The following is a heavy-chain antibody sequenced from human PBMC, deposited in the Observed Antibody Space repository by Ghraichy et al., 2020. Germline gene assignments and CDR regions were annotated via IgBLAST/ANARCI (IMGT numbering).Heavy chain of an antibody. J-gene: IGHJ3*02. CDR3: ARGAYCSSTSCYPAGTFDI. CDR2: ISAYNGDT. D-gene: IGHD2-2*01. Sequence: ASVKVSCKASGYTFTSYGINWVRQAPGQGLEWMGWISAYNGDTNYAQKLQGRDTMTTDTSTSTAYMELRSLRSDDTAVYYCARGAYCSSTSCYPAGTFDIWGQGTMVTVSS. CDR1: GYTFTSYG. V-gene: IGHV1-18*01.